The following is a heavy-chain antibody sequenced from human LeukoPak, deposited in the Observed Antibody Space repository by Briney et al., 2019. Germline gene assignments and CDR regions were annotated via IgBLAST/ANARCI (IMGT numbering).Heavy chain of an antibody. CDR1: GYTFTSYA. V-gene: IGHV7-4-1*02. CDR2: INTNTGNP. J-gene: IGHJ3*02. D-gene: IGHD1-26*01. CDR3: AREASSWDSDAFDI. Sequence: ASVKVSCKASGYTFTSYAMNWVRQAPGQGLEWMGWINTNTGNPTYAQGFTGRFVFSLDTSVSTAYLQISSLKAEDTAVYYCAREASSWDSDAFDICGQGTLVTVS.